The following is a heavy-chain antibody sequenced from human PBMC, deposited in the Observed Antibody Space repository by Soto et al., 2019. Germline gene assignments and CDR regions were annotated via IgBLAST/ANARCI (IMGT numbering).Heavy chain of an antibody. J-gene: IGHJ4*02. CDR1: GFPFSTYA. D-gene: IGHD6-19*01. Sequence: EVQLLESGGGLVQPGGSLRLSCAASGFPFSTYAINWVRQAPGKGLEWASGISGSGDSTYYADSVKGRFTVSRDNSKNTLYLQRNSLRAEDTAVFYCAKERSSGWSLDYWGQGTLVTVSS. CDR2: ISGSGDST. CDR3: AKERSSGWSLDY. V-gene: IGHV3-23*01.